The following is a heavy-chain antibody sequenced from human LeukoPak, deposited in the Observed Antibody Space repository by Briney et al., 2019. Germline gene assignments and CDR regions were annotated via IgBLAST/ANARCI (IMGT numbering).Heavy chain of an antibody. CDR1: GYSFTSYW. CDR2: IYPGDSDT. D-gene: IGHD4-17*01. V-gene: IGHV5-51*01. J-gene: IGHJ3*02. CDR3: ARPKSAPDYGGNSVGAFDI. Sequence: HGESLKISCKGSGYSFTSYWIGWVRQMPGKGLEWMGIIYPGDSDTRYSPSFQGQVTISADKSISTAYLQWSSLKASDTAMYYCARPKSAPDYGGNSVGAFDIWGQGTMVTVSS.